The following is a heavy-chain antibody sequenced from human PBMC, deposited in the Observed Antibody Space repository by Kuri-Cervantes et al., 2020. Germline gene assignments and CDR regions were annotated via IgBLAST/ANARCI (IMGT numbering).Heavy chain of an antibody. CDR2: INQGGSEK. CDR3: ANSWGSGSYTGS. CDR1: GFTFSNYW. J-gene: IGHJ5*02. V-gene: IGHV3-7*01. D-gene: IGHD3-10*01. Sequence: GESLKISCAASGFTFSNYWMSWVRQAPGKGLEWVANINQGGSEKYYVDSVKGRFTISRDNAKNSLYLQMHSLTAEDTAVYYCANSWGSGSYTGSWGQGTLVTVSS.